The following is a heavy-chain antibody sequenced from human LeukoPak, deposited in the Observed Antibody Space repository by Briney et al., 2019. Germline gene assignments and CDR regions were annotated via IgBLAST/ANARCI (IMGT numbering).Heavy chain of an antibody. CDR3: AAKGYSYGNNAFDI. J-gene: IGHJ3*02. CDR2: ISYDGSNK. Sequence: GGSLRLSCAASGFTFSSCGMHWVAQAPGKGLEWVAVISYDGSNKFYADSVTGRFTISRDNSKNTLYLQMNSLRAEDTAVYYCAAKGYSYGNNAFDIWGQGTMVTVSS. CDR1: GFTFSSCG. V-gene: IGHV3-30*03. D-gene: IGHD5-18*01.